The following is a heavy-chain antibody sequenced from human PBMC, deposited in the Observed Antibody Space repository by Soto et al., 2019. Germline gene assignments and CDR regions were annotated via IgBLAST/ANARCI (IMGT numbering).Heavy chain of an antibody. D-gene: IGHD6-19*01. Sequence: SQTLSLTCAIPGDSVSSNSAAWNWIRQSPSRGLEWLGRTYYRSKWYNDYAVSVKSRITINPDTSKNQFSLQLNSVTPEDTAVYYCARDRLAVAGTPAFYYYYYGMDVWGQGTTVTVSS. CDR2: TYYRSKWYN. J-gene: IGHJ6*02. CDR1: GDSVSSNSAA. V-gene: IGHV6-1*01. CDR3: ARDRLAVAGTPAFYYYYYGMDV.